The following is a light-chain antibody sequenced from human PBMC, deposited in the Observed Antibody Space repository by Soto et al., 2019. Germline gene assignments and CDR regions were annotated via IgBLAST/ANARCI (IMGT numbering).Light chain of an antibody. CDR2: GAS. Sequence: EIVMTQSPATLSVSPGERATLSCRASQSVSGNLAWYQQKPGQAPRLLIYGASTGATGIPARFSGSGSGTEFTLTISSLQSEDFAVYYCQQSNNWPRTFGQGTKVEIK. V-gene: IGKV3-15*01. CDR1: QSVSGN. J-gene: IGKJ1*01. CDR3: QQSNNWPRT.